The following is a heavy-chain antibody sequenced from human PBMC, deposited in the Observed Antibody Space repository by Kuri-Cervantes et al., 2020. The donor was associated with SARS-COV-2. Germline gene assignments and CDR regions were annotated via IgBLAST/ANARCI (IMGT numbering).Heavy chain of an antibody. Sequence: SVKVSCKASGGSFSSYAISWVRQAPGQGLEWMGGIIPSFGTANYAQKFQGRVTITADKSTSTDYMELSSLKSDDTAVYYFARDRDTAMDRYYWGMDVWGQGTTVTVSS. J-gene: IGHJ6*02. CDR3: ARDRDTAMDRYYWGMDV. D-gene: IGHD5-18*01. V-gene: IGHV1-69*06. CDR2: IIPSFGTA. CDR1: GGSFSSYA.